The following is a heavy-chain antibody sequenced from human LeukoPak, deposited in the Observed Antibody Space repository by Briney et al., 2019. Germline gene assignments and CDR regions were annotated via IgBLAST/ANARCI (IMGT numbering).Heavy chain of an antibody. D-gene: IGHD3-10*01. J-gene: IGHJ5*02. CDR1: GFTFSTYG. Sequence: PGGSLRLSCAASGFTFSTYGMHWVRQAPGKGLEWVAVISYDGSNKCYADSVKGRFTISRDDSKNTLFLQMNTLRAEDTAVYYCAKGGRHGVYYGSGNVDWFDPWGQGTLVTVSS. V-gene: IGHV3-30*18. CDR2: ISYDGSNK. CDR3: AKGGRHGVYYGSGNVDWFDP.